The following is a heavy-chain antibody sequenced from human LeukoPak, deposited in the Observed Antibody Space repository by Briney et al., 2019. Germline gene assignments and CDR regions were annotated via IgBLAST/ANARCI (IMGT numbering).Heavy chain of an antibody. J-gene: IGHJ4*02. CDR3: ARNYYDSSGYYFFDY. CDR2: IIPIFGTA. D-gene: IGHD3-22*01. CDR1: GYSFTSYY. Sequence: ASVKVSCKASGYSFTSYYLHWVRQAPGQGLEWMGGIIPIFGTANYAQKFQGRVTITADESTSTAYMELSSLRSEDTAVYYCARNYYDSSGYYFFDYWGQGTLVTVSS. V-gene: IGHV1-69*13.